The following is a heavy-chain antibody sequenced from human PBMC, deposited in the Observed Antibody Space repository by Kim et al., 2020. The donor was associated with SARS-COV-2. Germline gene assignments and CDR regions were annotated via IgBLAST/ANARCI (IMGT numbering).Heavy chain of an antibody. CDR2: IYYSGST. V-gene: IGHV4-39*01. CDR3: ASTVVPAAEAPYYYGMDV. J-gene: IGHJ6*02. D-gene: IGHD2-2*01. CDR1: GGSISSSSYY. Sequence: SETLSLTCTVSGGSISSSSYYWGWIRQPPGKGLEWIGSIYYSGSTYYNPSLKSRVTISVDTSKNQFSLKLSSVTAADTAVYYCASTVVPAAEAPYYYGMDVWGQGTTVTVSS.